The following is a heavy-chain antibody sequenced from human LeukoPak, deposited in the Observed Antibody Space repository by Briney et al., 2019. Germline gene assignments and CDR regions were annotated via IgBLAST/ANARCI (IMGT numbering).Heavy chain of an antibody. Sequence: GASVKVSCKASGYTFTSYDMHWVRQAPGQGLEWMGIINPSGGSTSYAQKFQGRVTMTRDMSTSTVYMELSSLRSEDTAVYYCARDGGWRQFYGDYFDYWGQGTLVTVSS. CDR1: GYTFTSYD. D-gene: IGHD4-17*01. J-gene: IGHJ4*02. CDR2: INPSGGST. V-gene: IGHV1-46*01. CDR3: ARDGGWRQFYGDYFDY.